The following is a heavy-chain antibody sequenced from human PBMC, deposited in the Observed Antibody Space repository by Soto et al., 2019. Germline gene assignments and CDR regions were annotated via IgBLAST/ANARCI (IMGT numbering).Heavy chain of an antibody. D-gene: IGHD2-2*01. CDR1: GGTFSSYA. J-gene: IGHJ6*02. CDR2: IIPIFGTA. V-gene: IGHV1-69*01. Sequence: QVQLVQSGAEVKKPGSSVKVSCKASGGTFSSYAISWVRQAPGQGLEWMGGIIPIFGTANYAQKFQGRVTITADESTSTAYMELSSLRSEDMAVYYCARGQYQLLTGDYYYHGMDVWGQGTTVTVSS. CDR3: ARGQYQLLTGDYYYHGMDV.